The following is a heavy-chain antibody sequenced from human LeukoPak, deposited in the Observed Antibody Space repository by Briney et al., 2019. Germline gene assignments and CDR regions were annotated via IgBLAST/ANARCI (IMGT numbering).Heavy chain of an antibody. CDR2: IRSKVDSYTT. CDR3: GRVGGWNSGYDSFDI. D-gene: IGHD5-18*01. Sequence: GGSLRLSCVVSTFTFSDPYMDWVRQVPGKGLEWVGRIRSKVDSYTTEYAASVNGRFTISRDDSKNSLYLQMKSLKIEDTALYFCGRVGGWNSGYDSFDIWGRGTIVTVSS. V-gene: IGHV3-72*01. CDR1: TFTFSDPY. J-gene: IGHJ3*02.